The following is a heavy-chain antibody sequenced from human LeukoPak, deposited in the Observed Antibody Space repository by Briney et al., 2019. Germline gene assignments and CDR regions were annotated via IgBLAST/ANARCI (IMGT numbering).Heavy chain of an antibody. Sequence: GASVKVSCKASGYTFTSYGITWVRQAPGQGLEWVAWIIAVTGITNYAQKFQGRVTVTTDTSTSTAYMELRGLRSDDTAVYYCARDNDHGTFQAENYWGPGTLVTVSS. D-gene: IGHD1-1*01. V-gene: IGHV1-18*01. J-gene: IGHJ4*02. CDR2: IIAVTGIT. CDR1: GYTFTSYG. CDR3: ARDNDHGTFQAENY.